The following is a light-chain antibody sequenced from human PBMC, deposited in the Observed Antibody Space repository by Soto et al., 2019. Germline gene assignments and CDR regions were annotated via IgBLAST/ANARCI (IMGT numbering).Light chain of an antibody. J-gene: IGLJ2*01. CDR3: QSYDHSLSAVV. Sequence: QSALTQPPSVSGAPGQRVTISCTGSRSDIGAGYRVRWYQQVPGAAPKLLIYDNTNRPSGVSARFSASRSGTSASLAITGLQAEDEADYYCQSYDHSLSAVVFGGGTKLTVL. CDR1: RSDIGAGYR. V-gene: IGLV1-40*01. CDR2: DNT.